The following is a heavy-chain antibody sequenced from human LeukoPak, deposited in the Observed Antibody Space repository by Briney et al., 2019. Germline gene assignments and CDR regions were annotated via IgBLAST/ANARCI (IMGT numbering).Heavy chain of an antibody. D-gene: IGHD2-2*01. CDR3: AKHWSYCSTTSCFFNYYYYYMDV. J-gene: IGHJ6*03. CDR1: GFTFSSYS. Sequence: GGSLRLSCAASGFTFSSYSMNWVRQAPGKGLEWVSYISSSSSTTYYADSVKGRFTISRDNSKSTLYLQMNNLRAEDTAVYYCAKHWSYCSTTSCFFNYYYYYMDVWGKGTTVTVSS. CDR2: ISSSSSTT. V-gene: IGHV3-48*01.